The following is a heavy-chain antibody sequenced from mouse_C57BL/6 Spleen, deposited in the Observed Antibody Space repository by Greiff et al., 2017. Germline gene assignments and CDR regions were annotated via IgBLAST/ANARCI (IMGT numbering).Heavy chain of an antibody. V-gene: IGHV1-18*01. CDR3: ARSSYGSPWYFDV. CDR1: GYTFTDYN. J-gene: IGHJ1*03. D-gene: IGHD1-1*01. CDR2: INPNNGGT. Sequence: VQLQQSGPELVKPGASVKIPCKASGYTFTDYNMDWVKQSPGKSLEWIGYINPNNGGTIYNQKFKGKATLTVDTSSSTAYMQLRSLTSEDTAVYYCARSSYGSPWYFDVWGTGTMVTVSS.